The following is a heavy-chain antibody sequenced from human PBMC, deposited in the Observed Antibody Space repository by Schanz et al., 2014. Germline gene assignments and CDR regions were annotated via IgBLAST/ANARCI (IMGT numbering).Heavy chain of an antibody. CDR2: IISILGIP. V-gene: IGHV1-69*09. CDR1: GGTFSSYT. D-gene: IGHD5-12*01. Sequence: VQLVQSGAEVKRPGASVRVSCKASGGTFSSYTISWVRQAPGQGLEWMGRIISILGIPNYAQKCQSRATFTADKSTSTACMELSSLKSEDTAVYYCARGPLGTSPWGQGTLVTVSS. CDR3: ARGPLGTSP. J-gene: IGHJ5*02.